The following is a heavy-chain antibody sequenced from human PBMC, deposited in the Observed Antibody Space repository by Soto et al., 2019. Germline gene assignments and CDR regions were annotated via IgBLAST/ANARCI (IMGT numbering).Heavy chain of an antibody. CDR3: ARDVGYGLIDY. J-gene: IGHJ4*02. V-gene: IGHV1-18*01. D-gene: IGHD5-18*01. CDR2: ISAYNGNT. CDR1: GYTFTSY. Sequence: QVQLVQSGAEVKKPGASVKVSCKASGYTFTSYISWVRQAPGQGLEWMGWISAYNGNTYHARKLQGRVTMTTDTSTSTAYMELRSLRSDDTAVYYCARDVGYGLIDYWGQGNLVTVSS.